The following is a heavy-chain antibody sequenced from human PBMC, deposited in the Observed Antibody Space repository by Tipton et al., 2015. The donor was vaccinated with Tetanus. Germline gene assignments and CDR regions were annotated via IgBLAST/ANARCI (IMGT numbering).Heavy chain of an antibody. CDR1: TFSSYA. Sequence: TFSSYAMSWIRQPPGKGLGWIGSIYYSGSTYYNPSLKSRVTISVDTSKNQFSLKLSSVTAADTAVYYCARHEHGYCSSTSCYEGAGVDYWGQGTLVTVSS. V-gene: IGHV4-39*01. J-gene: IGHJ4*02. D-gene: IGHD2-2*01. CDR3: ARHEHGYCSSTSCYEGAGVDY. CDR2: IYYSGST.